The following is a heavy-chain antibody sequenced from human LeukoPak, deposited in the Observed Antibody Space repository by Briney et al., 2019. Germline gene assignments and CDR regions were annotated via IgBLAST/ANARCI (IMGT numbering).Heavy chain of an antibody. CDR3: AFPPTVTSVSGY. V-gene: IGHV3-66*01. D-gene: IGHD4-17*01. Sequence: SGGSLRLSCAASEFSVGSNYMTWVRQAPGKGLEWVSLIYSGGSTYYADSVKGRFTISRDSSKNTLYLQMNSLRAEDTAVYYCAFPPTVTSVSGYWGQGTLVTVSS. CDR1: EFSVGSNY. J-gene: IGHJ4*02. CDR2: IYSGGST.